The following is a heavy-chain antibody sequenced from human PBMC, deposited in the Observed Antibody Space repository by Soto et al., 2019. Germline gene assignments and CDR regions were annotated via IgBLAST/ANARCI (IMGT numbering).Heavy chain of an antibody. CDR3: ARDVDSYYYDSSGQSGGGWFDP. J-gene: IGHJ5*02. Sequence: QVQLQESGLGLVKPSQTLSLTCTVSGGSISSGDYYWSWIRQPPGKGLEWIGYIYYSGSTYYNPSLKSRVTISVDTSKNQFSLKLSSVTAADTAVYYCARDVDSYYYDSSGQSGGGWFDPWGQGTLVTVSS. CDR2: IYYSGST. CDR1: GGSISSGDYY. V-gene: IGHV4-30-4*01. D-gene: IGHD3-22*01.